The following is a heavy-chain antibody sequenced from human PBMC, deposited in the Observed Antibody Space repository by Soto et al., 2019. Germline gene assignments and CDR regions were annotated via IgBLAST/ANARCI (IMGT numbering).Heavy chain of an antibody. D-gene: IGHD3-9*01. CDR1: GYTFTSYA. J-gene: IGHJ3*02. Sequence: QVQLAQSGAEVKKPGASVKVSCKASGYTFTSYAMHWVRQAPGQRLEWMGWINAGNGNTKYSQKFQGRVTITRDTSASTAYMELSSLRSEDTAVYYCARPFLTGFSEDDAFDIWGQGTMVTVSS. V-gene: IGHV1-3*01. CDR3: ARPFLTGFSEDDAFDI. CDR2: INAGNGNT.